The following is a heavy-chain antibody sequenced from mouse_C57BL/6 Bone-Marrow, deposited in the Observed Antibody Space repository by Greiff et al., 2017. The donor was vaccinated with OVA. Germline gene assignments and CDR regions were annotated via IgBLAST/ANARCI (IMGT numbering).Heavy chain of an antibody. V-gene: IGHV1-64*01. CDR2: IHPNSGST. D-gene: IGHD1-1*01. Sequence: QVQLQQPGAELVKPGASVKLSCKASGYTFTSYWMHWVKQRPGQGLEWIGMIHPNSGSTNYNEKFKSKATLTVDKSSSTVYMQLSSLTSEDSAVYYCARSYYGSSPLAMDYWGQGTSVTVSS. CDR3: ARSYYGSSPLAMDY. CDR1: GYTFTSYW. J-gene: IGHJ4*01.